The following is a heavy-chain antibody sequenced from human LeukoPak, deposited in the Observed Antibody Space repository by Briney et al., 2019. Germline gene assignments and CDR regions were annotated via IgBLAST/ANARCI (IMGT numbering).Heavy chain of an antibody. D-gene: IGHD6-19*01. CDR3: ARSFRFTSGWPFDY. V-gene: IGHV3-72*01. Sequence: GGSLRLSCAASGFTFSDHYMDWVRQAPGKGLEWVGRIRNKPNSYTTEYAAPVKGRFAISRDDSKNSLYLQMDSLKTEDTAVYYCARSFRFTSGWPFDYWGQGTLVTVSS. CDR2: IRNKPNSYTT. J-gene: IGHJ4*02. CDR1: GFTFSDHY.